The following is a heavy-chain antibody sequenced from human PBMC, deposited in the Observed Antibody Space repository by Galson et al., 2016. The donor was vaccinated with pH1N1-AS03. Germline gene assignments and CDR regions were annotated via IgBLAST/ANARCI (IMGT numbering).Heavy chain of an antibody. J-gene: IGHJ4*02. CDR2: LYWDGDK. CDR1: GFSLTATGEG. CDR3: VHVPREADAGFFDY. Sequence: PALVKPTQTLTLTCSFSGFSLTATGEGVGWIRQSPGKPLEWLALLYWDGDKRFRPSLQNRLTIRKDTSKKEVIFTVTDMDTADSATYYCVHVPREADAGFFDYWGQGTRVTVSS. V-gene: IGHV2-5*02. D-gene: IGHD3-3*01.